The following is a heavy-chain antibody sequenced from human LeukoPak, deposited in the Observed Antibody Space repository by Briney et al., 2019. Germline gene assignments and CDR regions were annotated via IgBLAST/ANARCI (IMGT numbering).Heavy chain of an antibody. Sequence: ASVKVSCKASGYTFTGYYVHWVRQAPGQGLEWMGWISAYNGNTNYAQKLQGRVTMTTDTSTSTAYMELRSLRSDDTAVYYCARDPAYWYFDLWGRGTLVTVSS. J-gene: IGHJ2*01. CDR1: GYTFTGYY. V-gene: IGHV1-18*04. CDR2: ISAYNGNT. CDR3: ARDPAYWYFDL.